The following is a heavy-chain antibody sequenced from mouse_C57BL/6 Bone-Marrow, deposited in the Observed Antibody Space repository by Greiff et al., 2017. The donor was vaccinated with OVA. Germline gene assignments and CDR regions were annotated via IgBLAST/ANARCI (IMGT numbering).Heavy chain of an antibody. CDR2: INPNYGTT. V-gene: IGHV1-39*01. Sequence: EVQLQQSGPELVKPGASVKISCKASGYSFTDYNMNWVKQSNGKSLEWIGVINPNYGTTSYNQKFKGKATLNVDQSSSTAYMQINSLTSEDSAVYYCARNEGDRRLRFYWYFDVWGTGTTVTVAS. D-gene: IGHD3-2*02. CDR3: ARNEGDRRLRFYWYFDV. J-gene: IGHJ1*03. CDR1: GYSFTDYN.